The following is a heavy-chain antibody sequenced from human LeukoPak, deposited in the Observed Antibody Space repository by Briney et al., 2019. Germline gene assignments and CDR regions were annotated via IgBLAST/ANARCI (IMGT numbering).Heavy chain of an antibody. CDR2: ISSSSSTI. D-gene: IGHD2-2*01. J-gene: IGHJ3*02. V-gene: IGHV3-48*04. Sequence: GGSLRLSCAASGFTFSSYSMNWVRQAPGKGLEWVSYISSSSSTIYYADSVKGRFTISRDNAKNSLYLQMNSLRAEDTAVYYCASLPIGYCSSTSCQHGPTNYDSSGPALDAFDIWGQGTMVTISS. CDR1: GFTFSSYS. CDR3: ASLPIGYCSSTSCQHGPTNYDSSGPALDAFDI.